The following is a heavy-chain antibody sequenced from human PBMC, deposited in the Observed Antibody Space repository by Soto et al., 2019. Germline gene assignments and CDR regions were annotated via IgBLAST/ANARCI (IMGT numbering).Heavy chain of an antibody. D-gene: IGHD3-10*01. CDR1: GFPLSNARMS. CDR2: IFSNDAK. CDR3: ARIRGWGWLGPNDY. Sequence: QVTLKESGPVLVKPTETLTLTCTVSGFPLSNARMSVSWIRQPPGKALEWLAHIFSNDAKSYSASLKNRLTISKDTSKSQVVLTMTKMAPVDKATYYWARIRGWGWLGPNDYWGQGTLVTVSS. J-gene: IGHJ4*02. V-gene: IGHV2-26*01.